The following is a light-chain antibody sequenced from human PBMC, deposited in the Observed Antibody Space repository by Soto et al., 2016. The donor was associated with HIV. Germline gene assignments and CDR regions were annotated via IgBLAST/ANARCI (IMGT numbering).Light chain of an antibody. CDR2: GQS. J-gene: IGLJ2*01. CDR3: NSGTAVVTMV. V-gene: IGLV3-19*01. CDR1: SLRSYY. Sequence: SSELTQDPAVSVALGQTVKITCQGDSLRSYYATWYQQKPGQAPVFVIYGQSNRPSGIPDRFSGSSSGNTASLTITGAQAEDEADYYCNSGTAVVTMVFGGGTKLTVL.